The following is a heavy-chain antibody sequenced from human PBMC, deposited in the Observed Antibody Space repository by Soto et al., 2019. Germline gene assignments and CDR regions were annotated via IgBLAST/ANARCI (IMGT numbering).Heavy chain of an antibody. D-gene: IGHD3-22*01. CDR1: GYTFTGYY. CDR3: ARERGYDSSGYYYLDY. J-gene: IGHJ4*02. V-gene: IGHV1-2*04. CDR2: INPNSGGT. Sequence: GASVKVSCKASGYTFTGYYMHWLRQAPGQGLEWMGWINPNSGGTNYAQKFQGWVTMTRDTSISTAYMELSRLRSDDTAVYYCARERGYDSSGYYYLDYWGQGTLVTVSS.